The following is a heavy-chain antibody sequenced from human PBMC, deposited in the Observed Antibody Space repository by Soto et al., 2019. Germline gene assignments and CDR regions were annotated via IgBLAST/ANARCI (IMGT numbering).Heavy chain of an antibody. CDR3: AKEQYSGAGPDY. CDR2: ISGRGEKA. CDR1: GFTFGSYA. V-gene: IGHV3-23*01. Sequence: GGSLRLSCAASGFTFGSYAMSWVRQAPGKGLQWVSAISGRGEKADYADFVTGRFTISRDNSRNRLYLQMSSLRAEDSAVYYCAKEQYSGAGPDYWGQGTLVTVSS. D-gene: IGHD2-21*01. J-gene: IGHJ4*02.